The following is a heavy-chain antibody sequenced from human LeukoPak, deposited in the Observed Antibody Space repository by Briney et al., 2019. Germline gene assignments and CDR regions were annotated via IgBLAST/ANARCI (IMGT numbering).Heavy chain of an antibody. CDR1: GYTFTGYY. CDR2: INPNSGGT. D-gene: IGHD2-15*01. Sequence: ASVKVSCKASGYTFTGYYMHWVRQAPGQGLEWMGWINPNSGGTNYAQKFQGRVTMTRDTSISTAYMELSRLRSDDTAVYYCAREGLWCSGGSCYCDYWGQGTLVTVSS. CDR3: AREGLWCSGGSCYCDY. V-gene: IGHV1-2*02. J-gene: IGHJ4*02.